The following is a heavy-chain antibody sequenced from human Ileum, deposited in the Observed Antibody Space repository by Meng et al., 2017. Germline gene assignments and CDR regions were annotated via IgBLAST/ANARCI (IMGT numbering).Heavy chain of an antibody. V-gene: IGHV3-48*03. J-gene: IGHJ4*02. CDR1: GFTLSSYG. D-gene: IGHD2-2*01. CDR2: VSTSGTSI. CDR3: ARAYGSSSTCTIDH. Sequence: GESLKISCAASGFTLSSYGMNWVRQAPGKGLEWVAYVSTSGTSIYYADSVKGRFTISRDNDKNSLYLQMNSLSAEDAAVYYCARAYGSSSTCTIDHWGQGTLVTVSS.